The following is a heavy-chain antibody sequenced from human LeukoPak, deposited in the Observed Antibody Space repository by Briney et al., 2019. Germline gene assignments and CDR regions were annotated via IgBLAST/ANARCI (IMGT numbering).Heavy chain of an antibody. J-gene: IGHJ3*01. CDR1: GFTFSTSG. D-gene: IGHD3-9*01. CDR2: IRNDGTKK. V-gene: IGHV3-30*02. CDR3: TTALNFDILTGLYQPIAAFDV. Sequence: GGSLRLSCAASGFTFSTSGMHWVRQSPGKGLDWVAFIRNDGTKKNYADSVKGRFTISRDDSKNTVYLQMNSLKTGDTGVYYCTTALNFDILTGLYQPIAAFDVWGQGTLVTVSS.